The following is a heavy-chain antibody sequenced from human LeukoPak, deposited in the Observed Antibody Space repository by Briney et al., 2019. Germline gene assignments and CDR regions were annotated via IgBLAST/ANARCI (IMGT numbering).Heavy chain of an antibody. V-gene: IGHV4-4*07. CDR2: IYTSGST. Sequence: PSETLSLTCTVSGGSISSYYWSWIRQPAGKGPEWIGRIYTSGSTNYNPSLKSRVTMSVDTSKNQSSLKLSSVTAADTAVYYCARSYCSGGSCYSDFDYWGQGTLVTVSS. J-gene: IGHJ4*02. D-gene: IGHD2-15*01. CDR1: GGSISSYY. CDR3: ARSYCSGGSCYSDFDY.